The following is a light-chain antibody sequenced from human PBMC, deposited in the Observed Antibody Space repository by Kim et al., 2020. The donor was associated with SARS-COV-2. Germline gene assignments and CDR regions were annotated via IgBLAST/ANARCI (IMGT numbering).Light chain of an antibody. V-gene: IGKV3-11*01. Sequence: EIVLTQSPATLSLSPGERATLSCRASQSVSSYLAWYQQKPGQAPRLLIYDASNRATGIPARFSGSGSGTDFTLTISSLEPEDFAVYYCQQRSNWHPITVVRGTRLEI. J-gene: IGKJ5*01. CDR3: QQRSNWHPIT. CDR2: DAS. CDR1: QSVSSY.